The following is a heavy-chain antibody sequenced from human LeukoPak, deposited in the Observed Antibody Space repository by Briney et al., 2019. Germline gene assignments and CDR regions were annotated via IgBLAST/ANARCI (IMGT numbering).Heavy chain of an antibody. CDR2: IGKNGGNP. Sequence: GGSLRLSCAASGFTVSGNYMSWVRQAPGKGLEWVSGIGKNGGNPGYADSVKGRFTISRDNAKNSLYLQMNSLRAEDTALFFCTRDPGTVAIDYWGQGTLVTVSS. CDR3: TRDPGTVAIDY. V-gene: IGHV3-20*04. J-gene: IGHJ4*02. D-gene: IGHD6-19*01. CDR1: GFTVSGNY.